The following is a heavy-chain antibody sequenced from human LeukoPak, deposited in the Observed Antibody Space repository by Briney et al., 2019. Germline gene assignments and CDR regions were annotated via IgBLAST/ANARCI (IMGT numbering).Heavy chain of an antibody. CDR3: ASTPPSYCGGDCYPGDFDY. J-gene: IGHJ4*02. CDR2: ISSSSSYI. CDR1: GFTFSSYS. V-gene: IGHV3-21*01. D-gene: IGHD2-21*02. Sequence: GGSLRLSCGASGFTFSSYSMNWVRQAPGKGLEWISSISSSSSYIYYADSVKGRFTISRDNAKNSLYLQMNSLRAEDTAVYYCASTPPSYCGGDCYPGDFDYWGQGTLVTVSS.